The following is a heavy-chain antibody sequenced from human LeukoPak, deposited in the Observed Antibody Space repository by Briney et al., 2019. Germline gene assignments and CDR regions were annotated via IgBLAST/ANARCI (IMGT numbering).Heavy chain of an antibody. J-gene: IGHJ5*02. CDR2: ISAYNGNT. D-gene: IGHD3-3*01. CDR1: GYTFTSYG. CDR3: ARSFTIFGVVDTDGFDP. Sequence: GASVKVSCKASGYTFTSYGISWVRQAPGQGLEWMGWISAYNGNTNYAQKLQGRVTMTTDTSTSTAYMELRSLRSDDTAVYYWARSFTIFGVVDTDGFDPWGQGTLVTVSS. V-gene: IGHV1-18*01.